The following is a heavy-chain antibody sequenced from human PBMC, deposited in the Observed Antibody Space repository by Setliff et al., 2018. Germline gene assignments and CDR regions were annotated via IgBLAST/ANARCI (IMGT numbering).Heavy chain of an antibody. D-gene: IGHD6-19*01. J-gene: IGHJ5*02. CDR3: ARTRGSSGWLNWFDP. CDR1: GGSISSGIHY. V-gene: IGHV4-61*02. Sequence: PSETLSLTCTVSGGSISSGIHYWSWIRQPAGKGLEWIGRIYTSGSTNYNPSLKSRVTISVDTSKNQFSLKLSSVTAADTAVYYCARTRGSSGWLNWFDPWGQGTLVTVSS. CDR2: IYTSGST.